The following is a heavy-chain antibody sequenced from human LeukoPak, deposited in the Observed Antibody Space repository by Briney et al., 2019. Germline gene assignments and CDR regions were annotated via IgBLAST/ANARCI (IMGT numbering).Heavy chain of an antibody. CDR2: IYYSGST. CDR3: ARYRRDGIAVAGYYFDY. J-gene: IGHJ4*02. V-gene: IGHV4-59*12. CDR1: GGSISSYY. Sequence: SETLSLTCTVSGGSISSYYWSWIRQPPGKGLEWIGYIYYSGSTNYNPSLKSRVTISVDTSKNQFSLKLSSVTAADTAVYYCARYRRDGIAVAGYYFDYWGQGTLVTVSS. D-gene: IGHD6-19*01.